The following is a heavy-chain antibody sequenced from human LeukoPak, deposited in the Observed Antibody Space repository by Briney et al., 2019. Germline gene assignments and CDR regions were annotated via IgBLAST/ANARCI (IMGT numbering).Heavy chain of an antibody. CDR2: INHSGST. Sequence: SETLSLTCAVYGGSFSGYYWSWIRQPPGKGLEWIGEINHSGSTNYNPSFKSRVTISVDTSKNQFSLKLSSVTAADTAVYYCARSYGDYVWFSAFDIWGQGTMVTVSS. CDR3: ARSYGDYVWFSAFDI. V-gene: IGHV4-34*01. CDR1: GGSFSGYY. D-gene: IGHD4-17*01. J-gene: IGHJ3*02.